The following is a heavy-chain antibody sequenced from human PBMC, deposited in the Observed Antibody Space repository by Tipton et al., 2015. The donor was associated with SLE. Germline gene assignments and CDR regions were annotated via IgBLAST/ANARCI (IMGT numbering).Heavy chain of an antibody. CDR1: GFTFSSYA. Sequence: SLRLSCAASGFTFSSYAMSWVRQAPGKGLEWVSAISGSGGSTYYADSVKGRFTISRDNSKNSLALQMNSLRAEDTAVYYCARVVASVSGGDYWGQGVLVTVSS. J-gene: IGHJ4*02. CDR2: ISGSGGST. CDR3: ARVVASVSGGDY. V-gene: IGHV3-23*01. D-gene: IGHD2-15*01.